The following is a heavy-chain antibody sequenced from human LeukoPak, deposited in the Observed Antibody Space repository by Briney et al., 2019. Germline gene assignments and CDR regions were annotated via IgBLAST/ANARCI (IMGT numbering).Heavy chain of an antibody. D-gene: IGHD6-19*01. CDR3: ARRSSSWYGWHFDL. CDR2: IYSGGST. J-gene: IGHJ2*01. Sequence: GGSLRLSCAASGFTVSSNYMSWVRQAPGKGLEWVSVIYSGGSTYYADSVKGRFTISRDNSKNTLYLQMNSLRAEDTAVYFCARRSSSWYGWHFDLWGRGTLVTVSS. CDR1: GFTVSSNY. V-gene: IGHV3-66*01.